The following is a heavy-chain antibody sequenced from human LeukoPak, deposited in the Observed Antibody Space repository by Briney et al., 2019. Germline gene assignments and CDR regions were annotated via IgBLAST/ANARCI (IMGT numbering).Heavy chain of an antibody. Sequence: GGSLRLSCAASGYIFSNYAMHWVRQAPGKGLEWVAVISYDGSNKYYADSVKGRFTISRDNSKNTLYLQMNSLRVEETAVYYCARVNSAWDTAMVYFDYWGQGTLVTVSS. CDR2: ISYDGSNK. CDR1: GYIFSNYA. V-gene: IGHV3-30-3*01. CDR3: ARVNSAWDTAMVYFDY. D-gene: IGHD5-18*01. J-gene: IGHJ4*02.